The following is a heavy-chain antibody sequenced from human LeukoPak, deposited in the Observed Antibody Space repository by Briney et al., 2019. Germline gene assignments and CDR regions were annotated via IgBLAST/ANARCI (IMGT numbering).Heavy chain of an antibody. V-gene: IGHV3-30*03. Sequence: RPGGSLRLSCAASGFTFSNYGMHWVRQAPGKGLEWVAVISFDGSNKYYADSVKGRFTISRDSSKNTLYLQMNSLRAADTAVYYCARGSGYSYSFTGRERTKSRLDYWGQGTLVTVSS. CDR3: ARGSGYSYSFTGRERTKSRLDY. CDR1: GFTFSNYG. CDR2: ISFDGSNK. D-gene: IGHD5-18*01. J-gene: IGHJ4*02.